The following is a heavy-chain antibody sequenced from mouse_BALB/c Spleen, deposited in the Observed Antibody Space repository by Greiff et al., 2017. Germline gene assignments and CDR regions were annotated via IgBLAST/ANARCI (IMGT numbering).Heavy chain of an antibody. D-gene: IGHD2-1*01. Sequence: QVQLKESGAELVRPGTSVKISCKASGYTFTNYWLGWVKQRPGHGLEWIGDIYPGGGYTNYNEKFKGKATLTADTSSSTAYMQLSSLTSEDSAVYFCARYGNSFDYWGQGTTLTVSS. V-gene: IGHV1-63*02. CDR1: GYTFTNYW. CDR3: ARYGNSFDY. J-gene: IGHJ2*01. CDR2: IYPGGGYT.